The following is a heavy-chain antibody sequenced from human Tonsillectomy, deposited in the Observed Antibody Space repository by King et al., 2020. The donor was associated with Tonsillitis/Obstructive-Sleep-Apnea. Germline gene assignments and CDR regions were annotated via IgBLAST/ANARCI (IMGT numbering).Heavy chain of an antibody. CDR1: GFTFNTYG. D-gene: IGHD3-3*01. CDR3: LRTREVNFDY. J-gene: IGHJ4*02. Sequence: VQLVESGGGVVQPGRSLRVSCAASGFTFNTYGMHWVRQAPGKGLEWVAVIWYDGSNKYYADSVKGRFTISRDNPKNTLYLQMNSLRAEDTAVYYCLRTREVNFDYWGQGTLVTVSS. CDR2: IWYDGSNK. V-gene: IGHV3-33*01.